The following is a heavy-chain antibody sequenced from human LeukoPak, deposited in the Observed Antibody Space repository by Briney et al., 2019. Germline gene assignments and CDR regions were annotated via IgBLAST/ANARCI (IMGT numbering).Heavy chain of an antibody. J-gene: IGHJ4*02. Sequence: ASLKVSCKASGYTFTSYGISWVRQAPGQGLEWMGWISAYNGNTNYAQKLQGRVTMTTDTSTSTAYMELRSLRSDDTAVYYCARTPYAIVVVPAAMLDDYWGQGTLVTVSS. D-gene: IGHD2-2*01. CDR1: GYTFTSYG. CDR3: ARTPYAIVVVPAAMLDDY. V-gene: IGHV1-18*01. CDR2: ISAYNGNT.